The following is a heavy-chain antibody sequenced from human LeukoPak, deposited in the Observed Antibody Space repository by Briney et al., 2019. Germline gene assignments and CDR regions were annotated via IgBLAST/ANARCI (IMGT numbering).Heavy chain of an antibody. D-gene: IGHD3-10*01. J-gene: IGHJ5*02. CDR3: ARGNGYYYGSGSYCNSYQYNWFDP. CDR1: GYTFTGYY. Sequence: ASVKVSCKASGYTFTGYYMHWVRQAPGQGLEWMGWINPNSGGTNYAQKFQGRVTMTRDTSISTAYMELSRLRSDDTAVYYCARGNGYYYGSGSYCNSYQYNWFDPWGQGTLVTVSS. CDR2: INPNSGGT. V-gene: IGHV1-2*02.